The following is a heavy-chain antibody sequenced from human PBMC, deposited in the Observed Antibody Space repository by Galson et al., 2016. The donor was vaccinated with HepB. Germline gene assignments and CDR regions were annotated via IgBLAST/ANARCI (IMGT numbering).Heavy chain of an antibody. D-gene: IGHD6-13*01. V-gene: IGHV3-15*01. CDR2: SQGKADGGTT. Sequence: SLRLSCAASGFTFSDAWMNWVRQAPGKGLEWIGRSQGKADGGTTDYAAPVKGRFSISRDDSKNTLYLQMNNLQTEDSAVYFCTALMPAAASDYWGQGTLVTVSS. CDR3: TALMPAAASDY. J-gene: IGHJ4*02. CDR1: GFTFSDAW.